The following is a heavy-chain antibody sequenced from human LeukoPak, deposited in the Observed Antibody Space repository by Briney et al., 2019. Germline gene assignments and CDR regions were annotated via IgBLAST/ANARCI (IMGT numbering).Heavy chain of an antibody. CDR1: GYSFTSYW. J-gene: IGHJ6*02. V-gene: IGHV5-51*01. CDR2: IYPGDSDT. CDR3: ARHLTIYCSSTSCPNYYYGMDV. D-gene: IGHD2-2*01. Sequence: HGESLKISCKGSGYSFTSYWIGWVRQMPGKGLEWMGIIYPGDSDTRYSPSFQGQVTISADKSISTAYLQWSSLKASDTAMYYCARHLTIYCSSTSCPNYYYGMDVWGQGTTVTVSS.